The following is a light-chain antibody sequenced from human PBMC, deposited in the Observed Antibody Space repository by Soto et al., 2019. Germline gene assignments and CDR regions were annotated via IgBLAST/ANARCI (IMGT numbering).Light chain of an antibody. CDR1: SSDVGGYNY. V-gene: IGLV2-14*01. Sequence: QSALTQPASVSGSPGQSITISCTGTSSDVGGYNYVSWYQQHPGKAPKLMSYDVTNRPSGVYNRFSGSKSGNTASLTISGLQAEDEADYDCSSYTSSSSPLVFGGGTKLTVL. CDR3: SSYTSSSSPLV. J-gene: IGLJ3*02. CDR2: DVT.